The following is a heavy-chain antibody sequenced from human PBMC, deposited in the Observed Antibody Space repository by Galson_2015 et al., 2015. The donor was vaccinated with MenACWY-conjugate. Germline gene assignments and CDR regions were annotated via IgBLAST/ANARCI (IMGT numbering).Heavy chain of an antibody. J-gene: IGHJ5*02. CDR2: ISGSGGST. CDR1: GFTFSSYA. Sequence: SLRLSCAASGFTFSSYAMSWVRQAPGKGLEWVSAISGSGGSTYYADSVKGRFTISRDNSKNTLYLQMNSLRAEDTAVYYCARDRDGAFGGVISGPFDPWGQGTLVTVSS. D-gene: IGHD3-16*01. V-gene: IGHV3-23*01. CDR3: ARDRDGAFGGVISGPFDP.